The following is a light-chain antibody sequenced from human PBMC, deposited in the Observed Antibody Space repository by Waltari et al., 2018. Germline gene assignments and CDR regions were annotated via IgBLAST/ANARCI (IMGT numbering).Light chain of an antibody. J-gene: IGKJ4*01. CDR1: QSVSIS. CDR2: DAS. Sequence: EVVLTQSPATLSLSPGERATLSCRASQSVSISLVWYQQKPGQAPRLLISDASNRATGIPARFSGGGSGTDFTLTISSLEPEDSAVYYCQQRNTWPTVTFGGGTKVEIK. V-gene: IGKV3-11*01. CDR3: QQRNTWPTVT.